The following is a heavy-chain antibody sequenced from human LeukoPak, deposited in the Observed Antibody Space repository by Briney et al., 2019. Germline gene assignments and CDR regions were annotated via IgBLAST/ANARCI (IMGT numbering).Heavy chain of an antibody. Sequence: SETLSLTCTVSGGSISSGSYYWSWIRQPAGKGLEWIGRIYTSGSTNYNPSLKSRVTISVDTSKNQFSLKLSSVTAADTAVYYCARPQYGDYDAWFDPWGQGTLVTVSS. J-gene: IGHJ5*02. CDR2: IYTSGST. CDR3: ARPQYGDYDAWFDP. CDR1: GGSISSGSYY. D-gene: IGHD4-17*01. V-gene: IGHV4-61*02.